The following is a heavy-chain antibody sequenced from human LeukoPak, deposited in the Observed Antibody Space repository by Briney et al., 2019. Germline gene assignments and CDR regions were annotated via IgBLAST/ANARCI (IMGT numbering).Heavy chain of an antibody. Sequence: GGSLRLSCAASGFTFSSYSMNWVRQAPGKGLEWVSSISSSSSYIYYADSVKGRFTISRDNAKNSLYLQMNSLRAEDTAVYYCARDLGPGYSSGWYVRDRYYLDYWGQGTLVTVSS. J-gene: IGHJ4*02. CDR1: GFTFSSYS. V-gene: IGHV3-21*01. CDR3: ARDLGPGYSSGWYVRDRYYLDY. D-gene: IGHD6-19*01. CDR2: ISSSSSYI.